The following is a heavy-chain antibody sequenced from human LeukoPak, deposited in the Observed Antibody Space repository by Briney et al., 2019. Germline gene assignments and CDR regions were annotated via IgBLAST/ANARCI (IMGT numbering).Heavy chain of an antibody. CDR1: GFTFDNYA. Sequence: GGSLRLSCTASGFTFDNYAMIWVRQAPGKGLEWVSVIRGSGDGTYSADSVRGRFTISRDNSKNTLYLEMSSLRVEDTAVYHCAKGRNSYDSGRCHSPNCYYGMGVWGQGTTVIVSS. CDR3: AKGRNSYDSGRCHSPNCYYGMGV. J-gene: IGHJ6*02. D-gene: IGHD3-10*01. V-gene: IGHV3-23*01. CDR2: IRGSGDGT.